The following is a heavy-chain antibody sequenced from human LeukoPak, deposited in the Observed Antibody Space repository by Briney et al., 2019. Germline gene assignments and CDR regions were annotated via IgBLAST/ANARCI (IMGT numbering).Heavy chain of an antibody. CDR3: ARGIGSDSFDI. Sequence: GESLRISCKGSGYSFTSYWIYWVRQMSGKGLERMGTIDPSVSYTKNSPSFQGHVTISADKSISTAYLQWSSLKASDTAMYYCARGIGSDSFDIWGQGTMVTVSS. CDR1: GYSFTSYW. J-gene: IGHJ3*02. V-gene: IGHV5-10-1*01. CDR2: IDPSVSYT. D-gene: IGHD1-26*01.